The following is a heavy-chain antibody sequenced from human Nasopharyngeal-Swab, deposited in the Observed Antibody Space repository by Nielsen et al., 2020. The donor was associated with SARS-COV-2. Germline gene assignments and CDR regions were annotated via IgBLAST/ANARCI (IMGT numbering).Heavy chain of an antibody. CDR1: GFIFSQYG. CDR2: IRYDGSHK. J-gene: IGHJ4*02. Sequence: GESLKISCAASGFIFSQYGMHWVRQAPGKGLEWVAFIRYDGSHKYYADSVKGRFTISRDNSENTLYLQMNSLRAADTAVYYCARGYKCGNYWGQGTLVTVSS. D-gene: IGHD5-18*01. V-gene: IGHV3-30*02. CDR3: ARGYKCGNY.